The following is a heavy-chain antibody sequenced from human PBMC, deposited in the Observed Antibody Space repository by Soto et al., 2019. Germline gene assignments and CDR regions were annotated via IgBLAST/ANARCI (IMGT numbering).Heavy chain of an antibody. V-gene: IGHV1-3*01. CDR1: GYTFTSYA. D-gene: IGHD5-12*01. Sequence: QVQLVQSGAEVKKPGASVKVSCKASGYTFTSYAMLWVRQAPGQRLEWMGWINAGNGNTKYSQKFQGRVTFTRDTSASTAYMELSSLRSEDTAVYYCARAQNLEMATPWGQGTLVTVSS. CDR2: INAGNGNT. J-gene: IGHJ4*02. CDR3: ARAQNLEMATP.